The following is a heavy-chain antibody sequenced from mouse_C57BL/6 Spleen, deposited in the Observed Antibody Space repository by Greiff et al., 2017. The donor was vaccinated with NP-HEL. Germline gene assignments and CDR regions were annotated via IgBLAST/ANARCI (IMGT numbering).Heavy chain of an antibody. CDR1: GYTFTDYY. CDR2: IYPGSGNT. Sequence: VQLQQSGAELVRPGASVKLSCKASGYTFTDYYINWVKQRPGQGLEWIARIYPGSGNTYYNEKFKGKATLTAEKSSSTAYMQLSSLTSEDSAVYFCATQYGNYWFAYWGQGTLVTVSA. CDR3: ATQYGNYWFAY. D-gene: IGHD2-10*02. J-gene: IGHJ3*01. V-gene: IGHV1-76*01.